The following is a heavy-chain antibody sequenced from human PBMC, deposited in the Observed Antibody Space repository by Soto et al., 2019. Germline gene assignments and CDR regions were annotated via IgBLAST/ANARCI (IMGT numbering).Heavy chain of an antibody. V-gene: IGHV1-18*01. CDR2: ISANYGTT. CDR3: ARDYGDYEHWY. J-gene: IGHJ4*02. Sequence: ASVTVSCKASGGTFIRYAISLVRQAPGQGLEWMGWISANYGTTNYAQKLQGRVTMTTDTSTSTAYMELRSLRSDDTAVYYCARDYGDYEHWYWGQGTLVTVSS. CDR1: GGTFIRYA. D-gene: IGHD4-17*01.